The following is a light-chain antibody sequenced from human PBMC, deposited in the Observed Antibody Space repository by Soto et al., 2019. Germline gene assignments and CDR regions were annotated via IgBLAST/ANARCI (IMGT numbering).Light chain of an antibody. J-gene: IGKJ4*01. Sequence: EIVLTQSPATVSLSPGERATLSCRASQSVSSNLAWYQQNPGQAPRLLIFDASNRATGIPARFSGSGSGTDFTLTISSLEPEDFAVYYCQQHSNWPLTFGGGTKVDI. CDR3: QQHSNWPLT. V-gene: IGKV3-11*01. CDR1: QSVSSN. CDR2: DAS.